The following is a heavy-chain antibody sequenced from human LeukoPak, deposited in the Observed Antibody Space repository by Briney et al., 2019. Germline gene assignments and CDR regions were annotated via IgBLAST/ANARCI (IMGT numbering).Heavy chain of an antibody. V-gene: IGHV4-38-2*02. CDR2: IYHSGST. CDR3: ARSPRLGRYGYGPWELPVSYFDY. Sequence: PSETLSLTCTVSGYSISSGYYWGWIRQPPGKGLEWIGSIYHSGSTYQNPSLKSRVTISVDTSRNQFSLKLSSVTAADTAVYYCARSPRLGRYGYGPWELPVSYFDYWGQGTLVTVSS. CDR1: GYSISSGYY. J-gene: IGHJ4*02. D-gene: IGHD5-18*01.